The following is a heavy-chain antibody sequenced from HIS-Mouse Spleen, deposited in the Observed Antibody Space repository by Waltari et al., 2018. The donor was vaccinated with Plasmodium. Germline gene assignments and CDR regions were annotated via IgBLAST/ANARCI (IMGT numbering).Heavy chain of an antibody. CDR1: GSTFISDW. D-gene: IGHD6-13*01. Sequence: EVQLVESGGGLVQPGGSLRLSCAASGSTFISDWMSWVRQAPGKGLDWVANIKQDGSEKYYVASVKGRFTISRDNAKNSLYLQMNSLRAEDTAVYYCASSWYWYFDLWGRGTLVTVSS. V-gene: IGHV3-7*01. J-gene: IGHJ2*01. CDR3: ASSWYWYFDL. CDR2: IKQDGSEK.